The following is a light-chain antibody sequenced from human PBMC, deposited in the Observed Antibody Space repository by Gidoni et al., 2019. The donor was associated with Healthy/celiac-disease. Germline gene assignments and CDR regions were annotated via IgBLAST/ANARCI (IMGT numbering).Light chain of an antibody. V-gene: IGKV1-9*01. J-gene: IGKJ3*01. CDR1: HGISSY. CDR3: QQLNSYPRGT. Sequence: IQLTQSPSSLSASVGDRVTITCLASHGISSYLAWYQQKPGKAPKRLIYAASTLQSGVPSRFSGSGSGTDFTLTISSLQPEDFATYYCQQLNSYPRGTFGPXTKVDIK. CDR2: AAS.